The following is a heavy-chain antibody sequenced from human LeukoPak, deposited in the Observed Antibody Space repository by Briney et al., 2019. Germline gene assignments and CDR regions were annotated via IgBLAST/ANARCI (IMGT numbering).Heavy chain of an antibody. J-gene: IGHJ5*02. CDR2: IIPIFGTA. D-gene: IGHD2-2*03. Sequence: SVNVSCKASGGTFSSYAISWVRQAPGQGLEWMGGIIPIFGTANYAQKFHGRVTITADESTSTAYMELSSLRSEDTAVYHCARGVDIVVVPAATNWFDPWGQGTLVTVSS. CDR3: ARGVDIVVVPAATNWFDP. CDR1: GGTFSSYA. V-gene: IGHV1-69*01.